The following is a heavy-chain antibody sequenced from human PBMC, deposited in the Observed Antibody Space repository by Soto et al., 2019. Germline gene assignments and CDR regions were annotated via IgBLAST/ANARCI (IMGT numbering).Heavy chain of an antibody. Sequence: GSLRLSCAASGFTFSSYAMHWVRQAPGKGLEYVSAISSNGGSTYYANSVKGRFTISRDNSKNTLYLQMGSLRAEDTAVYYCARKGLDLQWSAFDIWGQGTMVTVSS. V-gene: IGHV3-64*01. CDR2: ISSNGGST. J-gene: IGHJ3*02. CDR3: ARKGLDLQWSAFDI. CDR1: GFTFSSYA. D-gene: IGHD3-3*01.